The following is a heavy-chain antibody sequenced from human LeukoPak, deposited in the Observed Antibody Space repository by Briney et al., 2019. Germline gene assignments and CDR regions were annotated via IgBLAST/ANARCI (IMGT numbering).Heavy chain of an antibody. CDR2: IYYTGTT. Sequence: SETLSLTCTVSGGSISPYYWSWIRQPPGKGLVCIGYIYYTGTTNYNPSLKSRVTISVDTSKNQFSLRLSSVTAADTAVYYCARVLDTAMVYWGQGTLVTVSS. V-gene: IGHV4-59*01. D-gene: IGHD5-18*01. J-gene: IGHJ4*02. CDR1: GGSISPYY. CDR3: ARVLDTAMVY.